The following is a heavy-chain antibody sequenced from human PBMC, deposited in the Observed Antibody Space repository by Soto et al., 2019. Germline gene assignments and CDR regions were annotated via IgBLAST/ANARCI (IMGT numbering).Heavy chain of an antibody. CDR3: ARAMVRGVIINGYYYGMDV. Sequence: GGSLRLSCAASGFTFSSYSMNWVRQAPGKGLEWVSSISSSSSYIYYADSVKGRFTISRDNAKNSLYLQMNSLRAEDTAVYYCARAMVRGVIINGYYYGMDVWGQGTTVTVSS. V-gene: IGHV3-21*01. CDR1: GFTFSSYS. J-gene: IGHJ6*02. D-gene: IGHD3-10*01. CDR2: ISSSSSYI.